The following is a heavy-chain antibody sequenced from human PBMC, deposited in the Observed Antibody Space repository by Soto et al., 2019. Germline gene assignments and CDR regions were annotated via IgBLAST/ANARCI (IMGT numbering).Heavy chain of an antibody. CDR3: ARDYYDSSGYSADFDY. CDR2: ISSSSSTI. J-gene: IGHJ4*02. CDR1: GFTFSSHS. V-gene: IGHV3-48*01. D-gene: IGHD3-22*01. Sequence: GGSLRLSCAASGFTFSSHSMNWVRQAPGKGLEWVSYISSSSSTIYYADSVKGRFTISRDNAKNSLYLQMNSLRAEDTAVYYCARDYYDSSGYSADFDYWGQGTLVTVSS.